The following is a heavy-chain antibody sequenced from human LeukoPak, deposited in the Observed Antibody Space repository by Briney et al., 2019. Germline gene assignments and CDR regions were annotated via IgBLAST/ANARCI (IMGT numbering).Heavy chain of an antibody. D-gene: IGHD1-1*01. CDR2: IYFRGTT. Sequence: SETLSLTCSVSGHSFSDYYWTWLRRPPGGRLEWIGHIYFRGTTKYNPSLKTRVTISVDTSKNQVSLTLTSVTAADTAVYYCARAMRWTSGPVELGWFDRWGQGTLVTVSS. CDR1: GHSFSDYY. V-gene: IGHV4-59*01. CDR3: ARAMRWTSGPVELGWFDR. J-gene: IGHJ5*02.